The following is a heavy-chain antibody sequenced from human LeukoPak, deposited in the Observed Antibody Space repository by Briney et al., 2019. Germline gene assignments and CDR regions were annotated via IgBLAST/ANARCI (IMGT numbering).Heavy chain of an antibody. J-gene: IGHJ4*02. Sequence: GGSLRLSCAASGFMFSSNWMSWVRLAPGKGLGWVANIKEDGTETYYVDSVKGRFTISRDNAKNSLYLQMNSVRVEDTAVYYCAKEGRSLQTYWGQGTLVTVSS. V-gene: IGHV3-7*03. CDR1: GFMFSSNW. D-gene: IGHD5-24*01. CDR2: IKEDGTET. CDR3: AKEGRSLQTY.